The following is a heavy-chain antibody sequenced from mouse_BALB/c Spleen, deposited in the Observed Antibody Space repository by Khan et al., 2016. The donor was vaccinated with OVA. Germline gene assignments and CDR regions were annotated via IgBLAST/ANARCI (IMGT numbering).Heavy chain of an antibody. D-gene: IGHD2-3*01. J-gene: IGHJ2*01. CDR2: ISTYSGNT. V-gene: IGHV1S137*01. CDR3: TRPAYDGYYDY. Sequence: QVQLQQSGPELVRPGVSVKISCKGSGYTFTDYAMHWVKQSHAKSLEWIGLISTYSGNTNYKQKFKGKATMTVDKSSSTAYMEIARLTSEDSATYYCTRPAYDGYYDYWGQGTTLTVSS. CDR1: GYTFTDYA.